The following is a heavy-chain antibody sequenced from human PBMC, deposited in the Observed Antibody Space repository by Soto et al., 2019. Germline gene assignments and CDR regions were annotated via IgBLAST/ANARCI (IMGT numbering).Heavy chain of an antibody. Sequence: QVQLVQSGAEVKKPGSSVKVSCKASGRTFNRYAISWLRQAPGQGLEWMGGIIPIFGIGNDAQRFQGRVTITADESTGTAYMELSSLRSEDTGVYYCARSAITLFGVVSIPPHYYSEMDVWGQGTTVTVSS. J-gene: IGHJ6*02. CDR2: IIPIFGIG. CDR1: GRTFNRYA. D-gene: IGHD3-3*01. CDR3: ARSAITLFGVVSIPPHYYSEMDV. V-gene: IGHV1-69*01.